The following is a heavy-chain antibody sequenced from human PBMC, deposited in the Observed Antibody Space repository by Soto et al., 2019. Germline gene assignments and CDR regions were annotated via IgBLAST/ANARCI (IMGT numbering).Heavy chain of an antibody. CDR2: ISGSGGSI. J-gene: IGHJ3*01. V-gene: IGHV3-23*01. D-gene: IGHD3-16*01. Sequence: PGGYLILSWTSSACDFSRHVLHWVRQAPGKGLEWVSAISGSGGSIYYAGSVKGRFTISRDNSKNTLYLQMNSLRAEDTAVYYCAKDRIMISWGQGTMGTVAS. CDR3: AKDRIMIS. CDR1: ACDFSRHV.